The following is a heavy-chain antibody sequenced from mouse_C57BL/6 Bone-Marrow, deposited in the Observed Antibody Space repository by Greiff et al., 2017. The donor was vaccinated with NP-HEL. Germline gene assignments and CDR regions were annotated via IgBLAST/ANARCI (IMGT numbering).Heavy chain of an antibody. CDR2: ISNGGGST. D-gene: IGHD1-1*01. CDR3: ARRTTVVATDWYFDV. Sequence: EVKLVESGGGLVQPGGSLKLSCAASGFTFSDYYMYWVRQTPEKRLEWVAYISNGGGSTYYPDTVKGRFTISRDNAKNTLYLQMNRLKSEYTAMDYCARRTTVVATDWYFDVWGTGTTVTVSS. J-gene: IGHJ1*03. CDR1: GFTFSDYY. V-gene: IGHV5-12*01.